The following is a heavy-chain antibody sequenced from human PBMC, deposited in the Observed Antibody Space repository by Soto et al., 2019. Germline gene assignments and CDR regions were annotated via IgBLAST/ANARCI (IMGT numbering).Heavy chain of an antibody. Sequence: GGSLRLSCAASGFTFSDHYMSWIRQAPGKGLEWIGYSSNSGSFTRYADSVKGRFSISRDNAKNSLYLQMNSLRGDDTAIYYCVRSGDNYNLLDYWGQGTPVTVS. V-gene: IGHV3-11*06. CDR3: VRSGDNYNLLDY. CDR2: SSNSGSFT. CDR1: GFTFSDHY. J-gene: IGHJ4*02. D-gene: IGHD1-1*01.